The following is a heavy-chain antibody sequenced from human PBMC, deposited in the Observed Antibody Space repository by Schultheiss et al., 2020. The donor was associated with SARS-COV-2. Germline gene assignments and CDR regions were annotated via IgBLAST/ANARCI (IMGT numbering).Heavy chain of an antibody. CDR3: ARGVEYSSSRYFDL. CDR1: GGSISSGGYS. V-gene: IGHV4-30-2*01. CDR2: IYHSGST. Sequence: SETLSLTCAVSGGSISSGGYSWSWIRQPPGKGLEWIGYIYHSGSTNYNPSLKSRVTISVDTSKNQFSLKLSSVTAADTAVYYCARGVEYSSSRYFDLWGRGTLVTVSS. D-gene: IGHD6-6*01. J-gene: IGHJ2*01.